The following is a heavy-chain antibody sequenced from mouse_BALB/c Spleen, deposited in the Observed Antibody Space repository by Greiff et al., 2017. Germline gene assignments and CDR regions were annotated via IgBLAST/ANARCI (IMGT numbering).Heavy chain of an antibody. V-gene: IGHV5-4*02. CDR3: ARDRNYYGSSDWFAY. D-gene: IGHD1-1*01. Sequence: EVQLVESGGGLVKPGGSLKLSCAASGFTFSDYYMYWVRQTPEKRLEWVATISDGGSYTYYPDSVKGRFTISRDNAKNNLYLQMSSLKSEDTAMYYCARDRNYYGSSDWFAYWGQGTLVTVSA. CDR2: ISDGGSYT. CDR1: GFTFSDYY. J-gene: IGHJ3*01.